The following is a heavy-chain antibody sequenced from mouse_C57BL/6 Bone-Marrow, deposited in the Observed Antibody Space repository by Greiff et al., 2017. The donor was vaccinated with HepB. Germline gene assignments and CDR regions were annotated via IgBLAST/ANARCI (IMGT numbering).Heavy chain of an antibody. D-gene: IGHD2-4*01. Sequence: QVQLKESGPELVKPGASVKISCKASGYAFSSSWMNWVKQRPGKGLEWIGRIYPGDGDTNYNGKFKGKATLTADKSSSTAYMQLSSLTSEDSAVYFCARRGDYDEGFDYWGKAPLSQSPQ. CDR2: IYPGDGDT. V-gene: IGHV1-82*01. CDR3: ARRGDYDEGFDY. J-gene: IGHJ2*01. CDR1: GYAFSSSW.